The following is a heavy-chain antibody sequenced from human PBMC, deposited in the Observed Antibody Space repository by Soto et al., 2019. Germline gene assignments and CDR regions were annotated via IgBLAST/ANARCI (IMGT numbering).Heavy chain of an antibody. J-gene: IGHJ6*02. Sequence: QVQLVESGGGVVQPGRSLRLSCAASGFSFRSYGMHWVRQGPGKGLEWVAVISYDGRINYNADSVKGRFTISRDNSKNTWYLQMNSLRAEDRAVYYCAKGRGSTGSYRAIDVWGQGTTVTVSS. V-gene: IGHV3-30*18. D-gene: IGHD3-16*02. CDR2: ISYDGRIN. CDR3: AKGRGSTGSYRAIDV. CDR1: GFSFRSYG.